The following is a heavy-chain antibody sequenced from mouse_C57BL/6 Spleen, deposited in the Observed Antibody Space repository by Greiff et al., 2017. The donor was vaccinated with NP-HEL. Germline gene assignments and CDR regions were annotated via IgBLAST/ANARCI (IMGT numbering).Heavy chain of an antibody. J-gene: IGHJ2*01. CDR3: VRQGTGNLYFDY. CDR1: GFSFNTYA. Sequence: EVQLVESGGGLVQPKGSLKLSCAASGFSFNTYAMNWVRQAPGKGLEWVARIRSKSNNYATYYADSVKDRFTISRDDSESMLYLQMNNLKTEDTAMYYCVRQGTGNLYFDYWGQGTTLTVSS. V-gene: IGHV10-1*01. D-gene: IGHD4-1*01. CDR2: IRSKSNNYAT.